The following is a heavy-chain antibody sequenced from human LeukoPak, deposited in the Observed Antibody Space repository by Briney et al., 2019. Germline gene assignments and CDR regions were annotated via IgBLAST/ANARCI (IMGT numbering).Heavy chain of an antibody. CDR3: ARAPMPYDILTGYYIGNWFDP. V-gene: IGHV4-30-2*01. Sequence: KPSETLSLTCAVSGGSISSGGYSWSWIRQPPGKGLEWIGYIYHSGSTYYNPSLKSRVTISVDRSKNQFSLKLSSVTAADTAVYYCARAPMPYDILTGYYIGNWFDPWGQGTLVTVPS. J-gene: IGHJ5*02. CDR2: IYHSGST. CDR1: GGSISSGGYS. D-gene: IGHD3-9*01.